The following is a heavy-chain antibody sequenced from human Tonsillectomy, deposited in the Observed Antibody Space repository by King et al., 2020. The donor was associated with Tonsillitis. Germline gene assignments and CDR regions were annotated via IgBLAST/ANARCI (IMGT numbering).Heavy chain of an antibody. J-gene: IGHJ6*02. CDR3: ARDWAYELDWSGELLNPSYYYAMDV. CDR1: GFTFSTYN. Sequence: VQLVESGGGLVKPGGSLRLSCAASGFTFSTYNMNWVRQAPGKGLEWVSSISSSSNYIYYGDSVKGRFTISRDNAKNSLYLQMNSLRAEDTAVYYCARDWAYELDWSGELLNPSYYYAMDVWGQGTTVTVSS. V-gene: IGHV3-21*06. D-gene: IGHD3-10*01. CDR2: ISSSSNYI.